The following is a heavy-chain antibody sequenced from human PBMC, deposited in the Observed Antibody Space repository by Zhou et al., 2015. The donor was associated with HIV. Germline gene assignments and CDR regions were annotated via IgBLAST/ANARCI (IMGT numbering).Heavy chain of an antibody. V-gene: IGHV1-69*12. D-gene: IGHD6-13*01. CDR3: ARGGDRKWYSSSWRAFDI. Sequence: QVQLVQSGAEVKKPGSSVKVSCKASGGTFSSYAISWVRQAPGQGLEWMGGIIPIFGTANYAQKFQGRVTITADESTSTAYMELSSLRSDDTAVYYCARGGDRKWYSSSWRAFDIWGQGDNGHRLF. CDR2: IIPIFGTA. CDR1: GGTFSSYA. J-gene: IGHJ3*02.